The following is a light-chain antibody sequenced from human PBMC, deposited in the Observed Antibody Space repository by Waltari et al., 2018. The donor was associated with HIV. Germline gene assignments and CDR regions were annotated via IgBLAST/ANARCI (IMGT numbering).Light chain of an antibody. Sequence: EVVMTQSPATLLESPGKTANLSCRASRSVGSSLAWYQQKPGRSPRLLIYGASSRASDVPPTFSGSGAGTDFSLSISSLRSDDVGIYYCQQYSTWPLTFGRGTTVEIK. CDR3: QQYSTWPLT. V-gene: IGKV3-15*01. CDR2: GAS. J-gene: IGKJ1*01. CDR1: RSVGSS.